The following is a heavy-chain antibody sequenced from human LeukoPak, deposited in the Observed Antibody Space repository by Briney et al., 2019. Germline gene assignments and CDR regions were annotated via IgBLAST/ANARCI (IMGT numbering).Heavy chain of an antibody. D-gene: IGHD1-26*01. Sequence: SETLSLTCTVFGGSISSGFYYWSWIRQSAGKGLEWIGRIYSSGSTNYNPSLKGRVTISVDTFKNQFSLKLSSVTAADTAVYYCARDPYGSPYWGQGTLVTVSS. CDR3: ARDPYGSPY. V-gene: IGHV4-61*02. CDR1: GGSISSGFYY. CDR2: IYSSGST. J-gene: IGHJ4*02.